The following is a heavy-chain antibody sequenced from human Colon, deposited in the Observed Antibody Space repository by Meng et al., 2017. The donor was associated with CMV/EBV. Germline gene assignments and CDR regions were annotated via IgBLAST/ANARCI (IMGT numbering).Heavy chain of an antibody. J-gene: IGHJ5*02. D-gene: IGHD3-22*01. V-gene: IGHV1-3*01. CDR1: FPDNA. Sequence: FPDNAIPWPRQAPGQRPEWMGWITAGYGDTKYSQKFQGRVTITRDTSASTAYMELSSLRSEETAVYFCAREGHYSDSSGRAWFDPWGQGTLVTVSS. CDR3: AREGHYSDSSGRAWFDP. CDR2: ITAGYGDT.